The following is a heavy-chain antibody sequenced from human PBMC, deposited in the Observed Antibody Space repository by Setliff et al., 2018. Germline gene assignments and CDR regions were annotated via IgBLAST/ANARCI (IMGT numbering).Heavy chain of an antibody. D-gene: IGHD1-26*01. Sequence: TLSLTCTVSGGSINSGGYYWSWIRQHPGKGLEWIGYIYYSGSTYYNPSLKSRVTISVDTSKNQFSLKLGSVTAADTAVYYCARDRLLVGARYAMDVWGKGTTVTVSS. V-gene: IGHV4-31*03. CDR1: GGSINSGGYY. CDR3: ARDRLLVGARYAMDV. J-gene: IGHJ6*03. CDR2: IYYSGST.